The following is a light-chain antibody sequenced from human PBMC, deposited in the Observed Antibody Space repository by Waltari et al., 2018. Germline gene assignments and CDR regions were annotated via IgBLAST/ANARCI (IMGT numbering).Light chain of an antibody. CDR1: RSVGSN. J-gene: IGKJ1*01. V-gene: IGKV3-15*01. CDR2: DTS. CDR3: QQYNEWFPWT. Sequence: EIMMTQSPDTLSVSPGERATLSCRASRSVGSNLAWYQMKPGQAPRFLIFDTSTRATGITGRFSGSGSGTDFTLTISSLQSEDFAIYYCQQYNEWFPWTFGQGTKVEVK.